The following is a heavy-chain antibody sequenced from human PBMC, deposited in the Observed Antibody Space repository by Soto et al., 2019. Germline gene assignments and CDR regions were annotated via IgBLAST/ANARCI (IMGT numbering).Heavy chain of an antibody. CDR2: INPSGGST. D-gene: IGHD3-3*01. CDR3: ARGHYDFWSGYYEYGMDV. Sequence: ASVKVCGEASGYTFTSYYMHWVRQAPGQGLEWMGIINPSGGSTSYAQKFQGRVTMTRDTSTSTVYMELSSLRSEDTAVYYCARGHYDFWSGYYEYGMDVWGQGTTVTVSS. V-gene: IGHV1-46*01. J-gene: IGHJ6*02. CDR1: GYTFTSYY.